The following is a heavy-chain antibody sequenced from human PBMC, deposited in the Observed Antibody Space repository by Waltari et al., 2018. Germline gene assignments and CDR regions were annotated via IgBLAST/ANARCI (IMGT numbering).Heavy chain of an antibody. CDR3: ASRHYYYGMDV. CDR2: INPNSGGT. Sequence: QVQLVQSGAEVKKPGASVKVSCKASGYTFTGYYMHWVRQAPGQGLEWMGRINPNSGGTNYEQKFQGRVTMTRDTSISTAYMELSRRRSDDTAVYYCASRHYYYGMDVWGQGTTVTVSS. CDR1: GYTFTGYY. J-gene: IGHJ6*02. V-gene: IGHV1-2*06.